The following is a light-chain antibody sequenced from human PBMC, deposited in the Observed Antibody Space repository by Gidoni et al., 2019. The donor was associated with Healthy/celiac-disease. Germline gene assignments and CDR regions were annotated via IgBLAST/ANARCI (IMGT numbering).Light chain of an antibody. CDR1: QSISSW. CDR2: KAS. Sequence: DIQMTQSPSTLSASVGDRVTITCRASQSISSWLAWYQQKPGKAPKLLIYKASSLESGVQSRFSGSGSGTEFTLTISSLQPDDFATYYCQQYNSYSPLFGQGTKVEIK. J-gene: IGKJ1*01. CDR3: QQYNSYSPL. V-gene: IGKV1-5*03.